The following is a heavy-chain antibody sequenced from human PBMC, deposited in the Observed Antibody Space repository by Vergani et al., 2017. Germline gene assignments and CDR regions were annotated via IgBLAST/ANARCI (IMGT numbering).Heavy chain of an antibody. D-gene: IGHD6-13*01. CDR3: ARIAAAGNDL. Sequence: EVQLVESGGGLVQPGRSLRLSCAASGFTFDDYAMHWVRQAPGKGLEWVSGISWNSGSIGYADSVKGRFTISRVNAKNSLYLQMNSLRAEDTALYYCARIAAAGNDLWGRGTLVTVSS. V-gene: IGHV3-9*01. CDR2: ISWNSGSI. CDR1: GFTFDDYA. J-gene: IGHJ2*01.